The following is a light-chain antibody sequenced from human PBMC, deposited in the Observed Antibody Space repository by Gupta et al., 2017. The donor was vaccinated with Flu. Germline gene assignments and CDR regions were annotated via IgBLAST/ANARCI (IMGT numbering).Light chain of an antibody. CDR2: KTS. J-gene: IGKJ2*01. V-gene: IGKV1-5*03. CDR1: QSISSL. Sequence: DIQMTQFPSTLSASVGDRVTITCRASQSISSLLAWYQQKPGKAPKILIDKTSSLKSGVPSRFSGSGSGTEFTLTINSLQPDDSAIYYCQYQQTFGQGTKLEIK. CDR3: QYQQT.